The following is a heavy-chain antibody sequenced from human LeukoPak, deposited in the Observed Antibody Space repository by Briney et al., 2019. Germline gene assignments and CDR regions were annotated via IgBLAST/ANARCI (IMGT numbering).Heavy chain of an antibody. D-gene: IGHD3-10*01. CDR1: GGSISSSSYY. J-gene: IGHJ4*02. V-gene: IGHV4-39*01. Sequence: SETLSLTCTVSGGSISSSSYYWGWIRQPPGKGLEWIGSIYYSGSTYYNPSLKSRVTISVDTSKNQFSLKPSSVTAADTAVYYCARYDGSGSYYDYWGQGTLVTVSS. CDR2: IYYSGST. CDR3: ARYDGSGSYYDY.